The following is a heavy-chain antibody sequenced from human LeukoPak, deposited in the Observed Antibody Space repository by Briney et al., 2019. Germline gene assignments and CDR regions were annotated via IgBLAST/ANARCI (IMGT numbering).Heavy chain of an antibody. CDR2: VYHSGGGNK. CDR1: GGSLSTTSW. V-gene: IGHV4-4*02. CDR3: AKLASDSGYYVLDY. Sequence: SGTLSLTCAVSGGSLSTTSWWVWLRQPPGKGLEWIGEVYHSGGGNKNYNPSLKSRATISIDTSRNQFSLNLRSVTAADTAVYYCAKLASDSGYYVLDYWGQGTLVTVSS. D-gene: IGHD3-22*01. J-gene: IGHJ4*02.